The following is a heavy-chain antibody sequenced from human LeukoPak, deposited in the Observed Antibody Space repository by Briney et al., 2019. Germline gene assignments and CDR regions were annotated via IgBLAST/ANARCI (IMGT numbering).Heavy chain of an antibody. Sequence: GGSLRLSCAASGFTFSNYEMNWVRQAPGKGLEWVSYISSGGSTIYYADSVKGRFTISRDNAKNSLYLQMNSLRAEDTAVYYCAELERPRGYWGQGTLVTVSS. V-gene: IGHV3-48*03. D-gene: IGHD1-1*01. CDR2: ISSGGSTI. J-gene: IGHJ4*02. CDR1: GFTFSNYE. CDR3: AELERPRGY.